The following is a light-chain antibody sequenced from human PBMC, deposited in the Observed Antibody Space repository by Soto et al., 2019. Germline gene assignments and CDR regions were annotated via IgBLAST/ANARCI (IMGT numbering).Light chain of an antibody. CDR1: QSISSND. CDR2: GAS. J-gene: IGKJ2*01. V-gene: IGKV3-20*01. CDR3: QKYGGSPLHT. Sequence: DIVLTQSPGTLSLSPGERATLSCRASQSISSNDLAWYHQRPGQAPRLLIYGASSRATGIRDRFSGSGSGTDFTLTISRQEPEDCAGYYCQKYGGSPLHTFGQGTKVEVK.